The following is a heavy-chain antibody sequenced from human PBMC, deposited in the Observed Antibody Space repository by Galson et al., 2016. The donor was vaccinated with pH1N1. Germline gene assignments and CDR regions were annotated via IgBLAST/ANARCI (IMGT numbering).Heavy chain of an antibody. J-gene: IGHJ4*02. CDR3: ARDSGGNLDY. Sequence: SLRLSCATSGFTFGTYYMAWVRQAPGKGLEWVANINQDGIGKSYVDSVKGRLTISRDNAKNSLFLQVNNLRVEDTAVYYCARDSGGNLDYWGQGILVTVSS. CDR2: INQDGIGK. D-gene: IGHD2-8*02. CDR1: GFTFGTYY. V-gene: IGHV3-7*01.